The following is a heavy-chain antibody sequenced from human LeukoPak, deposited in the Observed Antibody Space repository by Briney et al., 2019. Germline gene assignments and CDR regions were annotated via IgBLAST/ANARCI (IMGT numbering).Heavy chain of an antibody. D-gene: IGHD6-19*01. V-gene: IGHV4-4*02. J-gene: IGHJ4*02. CDR3: ATAGQWLASRPHDS. CDR2: IYHTGNT. Sequence: SEALSLTCAVSGGSITSSNWWSWVRQSPGKGLEWIGEIYHTGNTNYNPSLTSRLTISVDKSKNQFSLMLNSVTAADTAVYYCATAGQWLASRPHDSWGQGTLVTVSS. CDR1: GGSITSSNW.